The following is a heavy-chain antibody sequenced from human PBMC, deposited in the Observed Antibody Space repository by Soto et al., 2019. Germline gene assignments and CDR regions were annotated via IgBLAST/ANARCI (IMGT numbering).Heavy chain of an antibody. J-gene: IGHJ4*02. D-gene: IGHD2-21*01. CDR2: FKRKTDGGTT. Sequence: GGSLRLPFAASGFTFGTAWMSGFRKAQGKGLEWVGRFKRKTDGGTTNYAAPVKGRFTISRDDSKNTLYLQMNSLKTEDTAVYYCTTAPANKYCGGDCYIYWGQGTLVTVSS. CDR1: GFTFGTAW. CDR3: TTAPANKYCGGDCYIY. V-gene: IGHV3-15*01.